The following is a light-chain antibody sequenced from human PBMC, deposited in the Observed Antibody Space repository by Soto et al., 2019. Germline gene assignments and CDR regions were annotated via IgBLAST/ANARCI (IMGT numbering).Light chain of an antibody. J-gene: IGLJ3*02. Sequence: QAVVTQSPSASASLGASVKLTCTLSSGHSTYAIAWHQHQAEKGPRYLMNLKSDGTHTKGDGIPDRFSGSSSGAERYLTISSLQSEDEADYYCQTWGTGFQVFGGGTKVTVL. CDR2: LKSDGTH. CDR3: QTWGTGFQV. CDR1: SGHSTYA. V-gene: IGLV4-69*01.